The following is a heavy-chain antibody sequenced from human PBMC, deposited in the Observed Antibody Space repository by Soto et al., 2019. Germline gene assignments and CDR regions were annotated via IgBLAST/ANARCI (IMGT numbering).Heavy chain of an antibody. Sequence: PGGSLRLSCTASGFTFSSYAMSWVRQAPGKGLEWVSSINGGGGTTNYADSVKGRFTISRDNSKNTLYLQMSSLRAEDTAVYFCAKVVCTSNCYDYWGQGSQVTVSS. CDR1: GFTFSSYA. D-gene: IGHD2-2*01. V-gene: IGHV3-23*01. J-gene: IGHJ4*02. CDR3: AKVVCTSNCYDY. CDR2: INGGGGTT.